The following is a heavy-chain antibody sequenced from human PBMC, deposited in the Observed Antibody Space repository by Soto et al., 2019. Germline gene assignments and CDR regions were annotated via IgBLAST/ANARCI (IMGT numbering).Heavy chain of an antibody. CDR2: IIPIFGTA. D-gene: IGHD2-15*01. V-gene: IGHV1-69*06. CDR1: GGTFSSYA. Sequence: SVKVSCKASGGTFSSYAISWVRQAPGQGLEWMGGIIPIFGTANYAQKFQGRVTVTADKSTSTAYMELSGLRSEDTAVYYCALIPHCSGGSCYSYYYYGMDVWGQGTTVTVSS. CDR3: ALIPHCSGGSCYSYYYYGMDV. J-gene: IGHJ6*02.